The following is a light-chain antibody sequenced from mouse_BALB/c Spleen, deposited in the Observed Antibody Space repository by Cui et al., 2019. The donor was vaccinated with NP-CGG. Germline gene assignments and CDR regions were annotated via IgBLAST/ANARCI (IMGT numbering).Light chain of an antibody. V-gene: IGLV1*01. CDR2: GTN. Sequence: QAVVTQESALTTSPGETVTSTCRSSTGAVTTSNYANWVQEKPDYLFTGLIGGTNNRAPGVPARFSGSLIGDKAALTITGAQTEDEAIYFCALWYSNHWVFGGGTKLTVL. CDR3: ALWYSNHWV. J-gene: IGLJ1*01. CDR1: TGAVTTSNY.